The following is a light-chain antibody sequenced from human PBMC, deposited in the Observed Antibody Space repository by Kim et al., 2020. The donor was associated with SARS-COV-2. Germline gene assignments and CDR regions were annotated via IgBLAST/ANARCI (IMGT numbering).Light chain of an antibody. CDR3: NSRDSSGNRLV. CDR1: SLRSYY. Sequence: SSELTQDPVVSVALGQTVRITCQGDSLRSYYASWYQQKPGQAPVLVIYNNNNRPSGFPDRFSGSTSGSTASLTITGAQADDEADYYCNSRDSSGNRLVFGGGTQLTVL. V-gene: IGLV3-19*01. J-gene: IGLJ3*02. CDR2: NNN.